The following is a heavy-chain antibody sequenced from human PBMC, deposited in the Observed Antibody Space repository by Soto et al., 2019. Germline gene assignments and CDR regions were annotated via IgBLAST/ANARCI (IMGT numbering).Heavy chain of an antibody. V-gene: IGHV3-23*01. Sequence: EVQLLESGGGLVQPGGSLRLSCTASEVTFRKYAMSWIRQAPGKGLEWVSAIAGDGSNINYADSVRGRFTISRHDPRNTLYLQPKSPREDDTAIYYCTQHGILGNGMLDWFDPWGRGTLVTVTS. CDR3: TQHGILGNGMLDWFDP. CDR2: IAGDGSNI. D-gene: IGHD2-8*01. CDR1: EVTFRKYA. J-gene: IGHJ5*02.